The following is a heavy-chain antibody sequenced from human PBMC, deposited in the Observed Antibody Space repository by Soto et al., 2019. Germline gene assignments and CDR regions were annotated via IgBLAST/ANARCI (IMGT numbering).Heavy chain of an antibody. J-gene: IGHJ6*02. CDR2: IYHSGST. Sequence: SETLSLTCAVSGGSISSSNWWSWVRQHPGKGLEWIGEIYHSGSTNYNPSLKSRVTISVDKSKNQFSLKLSSVTAADTAVYYCARDIAAAGKSYYYGMDVWGQGTTVTVSS. CDR3: ARDIAAAGKSYYYGMDV. V-gene: IGHV4-4*02. CDR1: GGSISSSNW. D-gene: IGHD6-13*01.